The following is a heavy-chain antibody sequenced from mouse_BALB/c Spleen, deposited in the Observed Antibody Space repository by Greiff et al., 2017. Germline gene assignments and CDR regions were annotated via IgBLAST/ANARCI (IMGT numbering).Heavy chain of an antibody. D-gene: IGHD1-1*01. V-gene: IGHV1-69*02. CDR1: GYTFTSYW. J-gene: IGHJ2*01. CDR3: TRGSYGSSNY. Sequence: VQLQQPGAELVRPGASVKLSCKASGYTFTSYWINWVKQRPGQGLEWIGNIYPSDSYTNYNQKFKDKATLTVDKSSSTAYMQLSSPTSEDSAVYYCTRGSYGSSNYWGQGTTLTVSS. CDR2: IYPSDSYT.